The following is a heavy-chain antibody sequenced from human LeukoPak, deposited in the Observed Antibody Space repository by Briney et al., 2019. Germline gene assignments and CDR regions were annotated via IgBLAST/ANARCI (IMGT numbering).Heavy chain of an antibody. D-gene: IGHD4-23*01. CDR3: ARDADYGGKEPHY. J-gene: IGHJ4*02. CDR2: INHSGST. CDR1: GGSFSGYY. V-gene: IGHV4-34*01. Sequence: PSETLSLTCAVYGGSFSGYYWSWIRQPPGKGLEWIGEINHSGSTNYNPSLKSRVTISVDTSKNQFSLKLSSVTAADTAVYYCARDADYGGKEPHYWGQGTLVTVSS.